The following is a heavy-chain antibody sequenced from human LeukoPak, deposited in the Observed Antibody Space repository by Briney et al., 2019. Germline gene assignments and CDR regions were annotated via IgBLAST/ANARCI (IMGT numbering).Heavy chain of an antibody. V-gene: IGHV3-23*01. CDR2: ISGSGGST. CDR1: GFTFSSYA. D-gene: IGHD6-13*01. J-gene: IGHJ4*02. CDR3: ATDRGSRWPHSFDY. Sequence: GGSLRLSCTASGFTFSSYAMSWVRQAPGKGLEWVSAISGSGGSTYYADSVKGWFTISRDNSKNTLYLQMNSLRAEDTAVYYCATDRGSRWPHSFDYWGPGTLVTVSS.